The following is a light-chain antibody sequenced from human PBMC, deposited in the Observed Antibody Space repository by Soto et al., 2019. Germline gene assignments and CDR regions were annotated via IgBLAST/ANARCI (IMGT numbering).Light chain of an antibody. Sequence: QSALTQPASVSGSPGQSITISCTGTSSDVGGYNYVSWFQQHPGKAPKLMIYGVNNRPSGVSNRFSGSKSDNTASLTISGLQAEDEADYYCSSYTSSSTVIFGGGTKLTVL. CDR2: GVN. CDR1: SSDVGGYNY. CDR3: SSYTSSSTVI. J-gene: IGLJ2*01. V-gene: IGLV2-14*01.